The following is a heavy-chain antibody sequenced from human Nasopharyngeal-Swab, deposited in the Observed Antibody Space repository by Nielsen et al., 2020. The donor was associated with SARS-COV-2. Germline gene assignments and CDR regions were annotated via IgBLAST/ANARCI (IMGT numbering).Heavy chain of an antibody. CDR2: ISGSGGST. D-gene: IGHD3-22*01. Sequence: GESLKISCAASGFTFSSYAMSWVRQTLGKGLEWVSAISGSGGSTYYADSVKGRFTISRDNSKNTLYLQMNSLRDEDTAVYYCAKDRGIVVVIGFDYWGQGTLVTVPS. CDR1: GFTFSSYA. J-gene: IGHJ4*02. V-gene: IGHV3-23*01. CDR3: AKDRGIVVVIGFDY.